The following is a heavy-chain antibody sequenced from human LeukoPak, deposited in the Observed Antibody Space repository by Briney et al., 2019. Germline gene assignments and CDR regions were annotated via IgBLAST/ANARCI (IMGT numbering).Heavy chain of an antibody. CDR1: GYTFTGYY. D-gene: IGHD3-9*01. CDR3: ARDIYYDILTGYLTSYYYYYMDV. Sequence: GASVKVSCKASGYTFTGYYMHWVRQAPGQGLEWMGRINPNSGGTNYVQKFQGRVTITRGTSISTAYMELSRLRSDDTAVYYCARDIYYDILTGYLTSYYYYYMDVWGKGTTVTVSS. V-gene: IGHV1-2*06. CDR2: INPNSGGT. J-gene: IGHJ6*03.